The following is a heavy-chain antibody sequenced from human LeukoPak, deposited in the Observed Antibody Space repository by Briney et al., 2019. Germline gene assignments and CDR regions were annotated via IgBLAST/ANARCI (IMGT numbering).Heavy chain of an antibody. CDR3: AKTHDRYSSSWSFDY. D-gene: IGHD6-13*01. CDR2: ISGSAGST. CDR1: GFTFSSYG. Sequence: PGGSLRLPCAASGFTFSSYGMSWVRQAPGKGLEWVSAISGSAGSTYYADSVKGRFTISRDNSKNTLYLQMNSLRAEDTAVYYCAKTHDRYSSSWSFDYWGQGTLVTVSS. J-gene: IGHJ4*02. V-gene: IGHV3-23*01.